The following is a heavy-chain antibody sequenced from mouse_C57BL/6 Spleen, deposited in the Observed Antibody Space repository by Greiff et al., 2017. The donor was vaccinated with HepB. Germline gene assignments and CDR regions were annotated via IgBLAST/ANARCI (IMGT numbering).Heavy chain of an antibody. CDR3: TFLLTTVVAPTDY. V-gene: IGHV14-1*01. Sequence: VQLKHSGAELVRPGASVKLSCTASGFNIKDYYMHWVKQRPEQGLEWIGRIDPEDGDTEYAPKFQGKATMTADTSSNQAYLQLSSLTSEDTAVYYCTFLLTTVVAPTDYWGQGTTLTVSS. CDR1: GFNIKDYY. D-gene: IGHD1-1*01. J-gene: IGHJ2*01. CDR2: IDPEDGDT.